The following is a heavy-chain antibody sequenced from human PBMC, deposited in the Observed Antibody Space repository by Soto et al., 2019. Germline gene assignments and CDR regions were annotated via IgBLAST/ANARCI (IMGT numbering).Heavy chain of an antibody. V-gene: IGHV3-33*01. Sequence: GGSLRLSCAASGFTFSSYGMHWVRQAPGKGLEWVAVIWYDGSNKYYADSVKGRFTISRDNSKNTLYLQMNSLRAEDTAVYYCARDKRAQGHGDYGSLDYWGQGTLVTVSS. J-gene: IGHJ4*02. CDR2: IWYDGSNK. CDR3: ARDKRAQGHGDYGSLDY. D-gene: IGHD4-17*01. CDR1: GFTFSSYG.